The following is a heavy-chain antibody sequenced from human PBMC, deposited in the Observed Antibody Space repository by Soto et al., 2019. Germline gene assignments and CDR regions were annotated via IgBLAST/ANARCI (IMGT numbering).Heavy chain of an antibody. CDR1: GFTFSSYA. D-gene: IGHD6-13*01. CDR3: AKLGIAVLEYMDV. V-gene: IGHV3-23*01. Sequence: EVQVLESGGGLVQPGGSLRLSCAASGFTFSSYAMSWVRQAPGKGLEWVSAISGSGGSRYYADSVKGRFTISRDNSKNTLYLQMNSLRAEDTAVYYCAKLGIAVLEYMDVWGKGTTVTVSS. CDR2: ISGSGGSR. J-gene: IGHJ6*03.